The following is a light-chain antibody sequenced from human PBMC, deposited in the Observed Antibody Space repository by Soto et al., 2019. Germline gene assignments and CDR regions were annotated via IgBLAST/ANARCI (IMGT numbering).Light chain of an antibody. CDR2: GIS. CDR3: QQYTAWPLT. Sequence: EIVMTQSPATLSVSPGEGAPLSCMASQSVTSNYLAWYQQKPGKAPRLLIHGISNRATGVPDRFSGSGSGTEFTLTISRLEPEDFEVYYCQQYTAWPLTFGQGTKVDIK. V-gene: IGKV3-20*01. CDR1: QSVTSNY. J-gene: IGKJ1*01.